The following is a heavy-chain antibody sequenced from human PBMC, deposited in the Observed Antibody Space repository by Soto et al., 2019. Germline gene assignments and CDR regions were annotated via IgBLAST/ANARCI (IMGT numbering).Heavy chain of an antibody. Sequence: EASVKVSCKASGGTFSSYSISWVRQAPGQGLEWMGGIIPIFGTANYAQKFQGRVTITADESTSTAYMELSSLRSEDTAVYYCAIEDSCSAHGYSVGHWGQGTLVTVSS. J-gene: IGHJ4*02. CDR1: GGTFSSYS. CDR3: AIEDSCSAHGYSVGH. D-gene: IGHD3-10*02. CDR2: IIPIFGTA. V-gene: IGHV1-69*13.